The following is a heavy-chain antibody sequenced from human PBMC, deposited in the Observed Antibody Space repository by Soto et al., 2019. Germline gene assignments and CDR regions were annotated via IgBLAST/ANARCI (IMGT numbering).Heavy chain of an antibody. Sequence: QVRLVQSGAEVKKPGASVKVSCKAFGYIFTGYYLHWVRQAPGQGLEWVARIDPDSGDSDYSPKYHGRLTLIRDTAIDTAYMGVTRLTVDDTAIYNCARGPLEWRQGAPVTFSS. CDR3: ARGPLE. V-gene: IGHV1-2*02. CDR1: GYIFTGYY. J-gene: IGHJ4*02. CDR2: IDPDSGDS.